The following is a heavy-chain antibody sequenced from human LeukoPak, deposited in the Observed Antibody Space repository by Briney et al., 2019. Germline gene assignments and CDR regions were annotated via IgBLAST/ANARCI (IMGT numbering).Heavy chain of an antibody. J-gene: IGHJ3*02. CDR3: ARFTGNAFDI. CDR2: INYNGDNT. D-gene: IGHD3-10*01. V-gene: IGHV3-64*01. CDR1: GFTFSSYA. Sequence: PGGSLRLSCAASGFTFSSYAMHWVRQAPGRRLEYVSAINYNGDNTYYGNSVKGRFTISRDNSKNTLYLQMGSLRAEDTAVYYCARFTGNAFDIWGQGTMVTVSS.